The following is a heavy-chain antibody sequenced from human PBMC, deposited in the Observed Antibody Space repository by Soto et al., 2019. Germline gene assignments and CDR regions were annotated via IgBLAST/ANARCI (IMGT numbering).Heavy chain of an antibody. CDR2: IYYSGST. V-gene: IGHV4-59*01. D-gene: IGHD3-10*01. CDR1: GGSISSYY. J-gene: IGHJ5*02. CDR3: ARAFTMAHWFDP. Sequence: SETLSLTCTVSGGSISSYYWSWIRQPPGKGLEWIWYIYYSGSTNYNPSLKSRVTISVDTSKNQFSLKLSSVTAADTAVYYCARAFTMAHWFDPWGQGTLVTVSS.